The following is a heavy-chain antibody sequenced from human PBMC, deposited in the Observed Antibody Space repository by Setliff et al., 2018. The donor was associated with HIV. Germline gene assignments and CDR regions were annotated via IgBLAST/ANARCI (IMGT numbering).Heavy chain of an antibody. CDR2: INAGDDNT. CDR3: ARGSCGGCYLSDY. D-gene: IGHD2-15*01. Sequence: ASVKVSCKASGYTFNNYGISWVRQAPGQRLEWMGYINAGDDNTRDSQKFQSRVTITRDTSANTAYMELSSLRSEDTAVYYCARGSCGGCYLSDYWGQGTQVTCSS. J-gene: IGHJ4*02. V-gene: IGHV1-3*01. CDR1: GYTFNNYG.